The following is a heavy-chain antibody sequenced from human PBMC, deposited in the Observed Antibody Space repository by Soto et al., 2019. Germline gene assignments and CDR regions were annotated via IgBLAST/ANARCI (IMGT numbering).Heavy chain of an antibody. Sequence: EVQLVESGGGLVKPGGSLRLSCAASGFTFSSYSMNWVRQAPGKGLEWVSSISSSSSYIYYADSVKGRFTISRDNAKNSRYLQMNGLRAEDTAVYYCAREGWDAKSFDYWGQGTLVTVSS. CDR2: ISSSSSYI. D-gene: IGHD1-26*01. CDR3: AREGWDAKSFDY. CDR1: GFTFSSYS. J-gene: IGHJ4*02. V-gene: IGHV3-21*01.